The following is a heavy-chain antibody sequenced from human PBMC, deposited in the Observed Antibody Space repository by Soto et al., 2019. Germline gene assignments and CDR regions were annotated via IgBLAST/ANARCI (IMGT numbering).Heavy chain of an antibody. D-gene: IGHD1-26*01. Sequence: QVQLVQSGAEVKKPGSSVKVSCTASGVAFTNYIFDWVRQAPGQGLEWMGGIIPMFGTPKYAQTFQDRVTISADVSTGTAYLELTSLRFDDTAVYYCASGRDQPPVGLYFDSWGEGTRVTVSS. CDR1: GVAFTNYI. V-gene: IGHV1-69*01. J-gene: IGHJ4*02. CDR3: ASGRDQPPVGLYFDS. CDR2: IIPMFGTP.